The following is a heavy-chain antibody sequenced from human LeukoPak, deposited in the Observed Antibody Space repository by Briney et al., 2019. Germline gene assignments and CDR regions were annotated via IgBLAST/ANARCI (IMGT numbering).Heavy chain of an antibody. Sequence: ASVKVSCKVSGYTLTELSMHWVRQAPGQGLEWMGIINPSGGSTSYAQKFQGRVTMTRDTSTSTVYMELSSLRSEDTAVYYCARDLFSMVPFDYWGQGTLVTVSS. D-gene: IGHD2-21*01. J-gene: IGHJ4*02. CDR3: ARDLFSMVPFDY. CDR1: GYTLTELS. V-gene: IGHV1-46*01. CDR2: INPSGGST.